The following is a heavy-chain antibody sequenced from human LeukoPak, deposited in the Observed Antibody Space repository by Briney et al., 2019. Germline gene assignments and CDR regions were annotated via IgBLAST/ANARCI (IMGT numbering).Heavy chain of an antibody. CDR1: GGSFSGYY. CDR3: ASRVLGYCSSTSCYEGASYYYGMDV. Sequence: SETLSLTCAVYGGSFSGYYWSWMRQPPGKGLEWIGEINHSGSTNYNPSLKSRVTISVDTSKNQFSLKLSFVTAADTAVYYCASRVLGYCSSTSCYEGASYYYGMDVWGQGTTVTVSS. D-gene: IGHD2-2*01. V-gene: IGHV4-34*01. J-gene: IGHJ6*02. CDR2: INHSGST.